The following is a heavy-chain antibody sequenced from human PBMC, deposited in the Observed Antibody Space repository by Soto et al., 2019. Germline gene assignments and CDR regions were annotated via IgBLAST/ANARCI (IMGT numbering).Heavy chain of an antibody. CDR2: IIPIFGTA. Sequence: GASVKVSCKASGGTFSSYAISWVRQAPGQGLEWMGGIIPIFGTANHAQKFQGRVTITADESTSTAYMELSSLRSEDTAVYYCARTYSSGWRYYYGMDVWGQGTTVTVSS. V-gene: IGHV1-69*13. J-gene: IGHJ6*02. CDR1: GGTFSSYA. CDR3: ARTYSSGWRYYYGMDV. D-gene: IGHD6-19*01.